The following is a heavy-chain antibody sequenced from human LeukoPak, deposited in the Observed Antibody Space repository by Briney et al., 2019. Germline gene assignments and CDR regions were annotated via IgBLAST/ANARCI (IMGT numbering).Heavy chain of an antibody. V-gene: IGHV1-18*01. CDR2: ISAYKGNT. D-gene: IGHD6-13*01. J-gene: IGHJ3*02. CDR3: ARDSSSWYKGDDAFDI. CDR1: GYTFTSYG. Sequence: ASVKVSCKASGYTFTSYGISWVRQAPGQGLEWMGWISAYKGNTNYAQKLQGRVTMTTDTSTSTAYMELRSLRSDDTAVYYCARDSSSWYKGDDAFDIWGQGTMVTVSS.